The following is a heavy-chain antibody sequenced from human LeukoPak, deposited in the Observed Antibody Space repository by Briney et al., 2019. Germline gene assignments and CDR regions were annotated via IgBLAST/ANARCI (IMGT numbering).Heavy chain of an antibody. V-gene: IGHV7-4-1*02. CDR3: ARDRISQLGSYYYYYYMDV. CDR1: GYTFTSYA. Sequence: ASVKVSCKASGYTFTSYAMNWVRQAPGQGLEWMGWINTNTGNPTYAQGFTGRFVFSLDTSVSTAYLQISSLKAEDTAVYYCARDRISQLGSYYYYYYMDVWGKGTTVTVSS. D-gene: IGHD6-6*01. J-gene: IGHJ6*03. CDR2: INTNTGNP.